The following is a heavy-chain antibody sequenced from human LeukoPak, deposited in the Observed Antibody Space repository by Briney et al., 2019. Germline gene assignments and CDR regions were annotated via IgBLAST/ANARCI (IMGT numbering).Heavy chain of an antibody. J-gene: IGHJ6*02. CDR2: IDTSDGRS. CDR1: GYTFTAYH. CDR3: ARPQYNWNDYDSYPMDV. D-gene: IGHD1-1*01. Sequence: ASVKVSCKASGYTFTAYHMHWERQAPGQGLEWRGIIDTSDGRSTYAQKYRDRVSMTRDTSSNTVYMEMSSLRYEDTAVYYCARPQYNWNDYDSYPMDVWGQGTTVTVSS. V-gene: IGHV1-46*01.